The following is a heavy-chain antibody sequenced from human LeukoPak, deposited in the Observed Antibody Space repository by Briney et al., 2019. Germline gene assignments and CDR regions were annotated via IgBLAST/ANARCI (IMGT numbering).Heavy chain of an antibody. J-gene: IGHJ4*02. CDR1: GFTFDAYS. V-gene: IGHV3-9*01. D-gene: IGHD2-15*01. Sequence: GGSLRLSCAASGFTFDAYSMHWVRQAPGKGPEWVSGIFGNSATIRYADSVKGRFTVSRDNAKNSLYLQMNSLRSEDTAFYYCAKELLAKGALDSWGQGALVTVSS. CDR2: IFGNSATI. CDR3: AKELLAKGALDS.